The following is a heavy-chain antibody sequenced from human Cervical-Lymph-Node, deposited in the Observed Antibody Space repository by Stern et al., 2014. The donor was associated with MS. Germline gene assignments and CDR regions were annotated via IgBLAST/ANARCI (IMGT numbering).Heavy chain of an antibody. D-gene: IGHD6-19*01. J-gene: IGHJ4*02. CDR2: ISKDGSNQ. CDR1: GFMFTDYV. Sequence: QVQLVQSGGGVVQPGKSLRLSCAASGFMFTDYVMHWVRQPPGKGLEWVSVISKDGSNQHYGDSVNGRFTVSRDNAKNTLYLDMNSLRADDTATYYCAKDRGVAGTAGEADQWGQGTLVTVSS. V-gene: IGHV3-30*18. CDR3: AKDRGVAGTAGEADQ.